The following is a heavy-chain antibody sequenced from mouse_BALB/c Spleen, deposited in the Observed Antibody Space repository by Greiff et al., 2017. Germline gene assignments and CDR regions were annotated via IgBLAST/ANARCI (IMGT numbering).Heavy chain of an antibody. D-gene: IGHD1-1*01. V-gene: IGHV1-7*01. CDR3: ARGITTVVATPAY. CDR2: INPSTGYT. CDR1: GYTFTSYW. J-gene: IGHJ3*01. Sequence: QVQLKESGAELAKPGASVKMSCKASGYTFTSYWMHWVKQRPGQGLEWIGYINPSTGYTEYNQKFKDKATLTADKSSSTAYMQLSSLTSEDSAVYYCARGITTVVATPAYWGQGTLVTVSA.